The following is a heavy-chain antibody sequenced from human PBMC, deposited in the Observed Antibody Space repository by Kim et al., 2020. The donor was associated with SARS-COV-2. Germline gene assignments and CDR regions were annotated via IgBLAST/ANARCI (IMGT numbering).Heavy chain of an antibody. CDR3: ARGRTIFGVVTSPFDY. D-gene: IGHD3-3*01. Sequence: PSLKSRVTKSVDTSKNQFSLKLSSVTAADTAVYYCARGRTIFGVVTSPFDYWGQGTLVTVSS. V-gene: IGHV4-59*09. J-gene: IGHJ4*02.